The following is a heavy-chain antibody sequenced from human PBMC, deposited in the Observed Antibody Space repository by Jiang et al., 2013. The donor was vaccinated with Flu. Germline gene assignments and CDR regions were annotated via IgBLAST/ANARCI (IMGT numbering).Heavy chain of an antibody. V-gene: IGHV1-2*02. Sequence: GAEVKKPGASVKVSCKASGYTFTGYYMHWVRQAPGQGLEWMGWINPNSGGTNYAQKFQGRVTMTRDTSISTAYMELSRLRSDDTAVYYCARVGEYYYDGSGYRFDYWGQGTLVTVSS. CDR2: INPNSGGT. J-gene: IGHJ4*02. CDR3: ARVGEYYYDGSGYRFDY. D-gene: IGHD3-22*01. CDR1: GYTFTGYY.